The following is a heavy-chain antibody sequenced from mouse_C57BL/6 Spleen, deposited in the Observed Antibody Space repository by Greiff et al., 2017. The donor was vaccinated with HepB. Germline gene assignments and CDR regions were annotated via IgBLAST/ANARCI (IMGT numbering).Heavy chain of an antibody. D-gene: IGHD1-1*01. Sequence: EVQLQQSGPVLVKPGASVKMSCKASGYTFTDYYMNWVKQSHGKSLEWIGVINPYNGGTSYNQKFKGKATLTVDKSSSTAYMELNSLTSEDSAVYYCARRGTTVVAKFDYWGQGTTLTVSS. CDR1: GYTFTDYY. CDR3: ARRGTTVVAKFDY. V-gene: IGHV1-19*01. J-gene: IGHJ2*01. CDR2: INPYNGGT.